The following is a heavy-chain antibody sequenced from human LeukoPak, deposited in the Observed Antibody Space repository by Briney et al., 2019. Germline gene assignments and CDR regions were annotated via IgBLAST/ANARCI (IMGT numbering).Heavy chain of an antibody. Sequence: SETLSLTCTVSGGSISSSSYYWSWIRQPAGKGLEWIGRIYSSGSTDYNPSLKSRVTVSVDTSKNQFSLKLTSVTAADTAVYYCARDVGASNFDCWGQGTLVTVSS. V-gene: IGHV4-61*02. J-gene: IGHJ4*02. CDR2: IYSSGST. CDR1: GGSISSSSYY. CDR3: ARDVGASNFDC. D-gene: IGHD1-26*01.